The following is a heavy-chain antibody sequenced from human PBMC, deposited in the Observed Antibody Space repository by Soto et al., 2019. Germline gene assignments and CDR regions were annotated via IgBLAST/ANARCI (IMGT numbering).Heavy chain of an antibody. Sequence: GGSLRLSCTASGFSISTYTMNWVRQAPGKGLEWVSSIRSSSNYIYYADSVKGRFTVSRDNAKNSLFLQMNSLRAEDTAVYYCARRSDHYATSGYYFDPWGRGTQVTVSS. J-gene: IGHJ5*02. CDR3: ARRSDHYATSGYYFDP. CDR1: GFSISTYT. D-gene: IGHD3-22*01. V-gene: IGHV3-21*01. CDR2: IRSSSNYI.